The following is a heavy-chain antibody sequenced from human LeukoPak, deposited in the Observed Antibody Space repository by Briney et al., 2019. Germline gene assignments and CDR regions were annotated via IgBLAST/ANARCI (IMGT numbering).Heavy chain of an antibody. CDR1: GYTFTSYY. CDR3: ARGAPDIVVVPAAIQPSYYYGMDV. CDR2: INPSGGST. J-gene: IGHJ6*02. D-gene: IGHD2-2*02. V-gene: IGHV1-46*01. Sequence: ASVKVSCKASGYTFTSYYMHWVGQAPGQGLEWMGIINPSGGSTSYAQKFQGRVTMTRDTSTSTVYMELSSLRSEDTAVYYCARGAPDIVVVPAAIQPSYYYGMDVWGQGTTVTVSS.